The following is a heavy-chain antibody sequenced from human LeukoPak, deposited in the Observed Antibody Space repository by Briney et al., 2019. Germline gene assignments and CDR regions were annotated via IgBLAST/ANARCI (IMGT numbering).Heavy chain of an antibody. CDR2: ISSSSSYI. CDR1: GGSFSGYY. J-gene: IGHJ5*02. V-gene: IGHV3-21*01. CDR3: AREAVAGGLDL. Sequence: PSETLSLTCAVYGGSFSGYYWSWIRQPPGKGLEWVSSISSSSSYIYYADSVKGRFTISRDNAKNSLYLQMNSLRAEDTAVYYCAREAVAGGLDLWGQGTLVTVSS. D-gene: IGHD6-19*01.